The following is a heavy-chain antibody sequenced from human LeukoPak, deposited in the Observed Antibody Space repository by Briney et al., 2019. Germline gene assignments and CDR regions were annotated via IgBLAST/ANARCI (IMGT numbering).Heavy chain of an antibody. CDR2: ISGSGGST. J-gene: IGHJ4*02. Sequence: GGSMRLSCAASGFTFSSYAMSWVRQAQGKGVEWVSAISGSGGSTSYADSVKGGFTISRDNSKNTLYLQMNSLRAEDTAVYYCAKPSPNFDFCSQGYFDYWGQGTLVTVSS. V-gene: IGHV3-23*01. CDR3: AKPSPNFDFCSQGYFDY. D-gene: IGHD3-3*01. CDR1: GFTFSSYA.